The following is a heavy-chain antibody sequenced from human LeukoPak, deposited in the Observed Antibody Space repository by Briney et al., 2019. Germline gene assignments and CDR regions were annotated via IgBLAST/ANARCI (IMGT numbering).Heavy chain of an antibody. J-gene: IGHJ3*02. Sequence: GASVKASCKASDYTFTSYGISWVRQAPGQGLAWMGWISGYNGNTNHAQKLQGRVTMTTDTSTSTAYMELRSLRSDDTAVYYCARDKAVADSGWAFDIWGQGTMVTVSS. D-gene: IGHD6-19*01. CDR3: ARDKAVADSGWAFDI. CDR2: ISGYNGNT. CDR1: DYTFTSYG. V-gene: IGHV1-18*01.